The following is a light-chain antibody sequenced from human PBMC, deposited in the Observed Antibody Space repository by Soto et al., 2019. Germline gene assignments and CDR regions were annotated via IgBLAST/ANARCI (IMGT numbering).Light chain of an antibody. CDR1: QSISIN. J-gene: IGKJ5*01. Sequence: EIVMTQSPATLSVSPGERAILSCRASQSISINLAWYQQKPGQAPRLLIYAASNRATGVPARFSGSWSGTEFTLTISSLQSEDFAVYYYQQRHNWITFGQGTRLEIK. CDR2: AAS. V-gene: IGKV3-15*01. CDR3: QQRHNWIT.